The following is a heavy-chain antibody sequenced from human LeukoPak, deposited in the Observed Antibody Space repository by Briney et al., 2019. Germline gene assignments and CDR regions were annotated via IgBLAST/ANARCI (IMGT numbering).Heavy chain of an antibody. CDR1: GDSISTGTYS. Sequence: SETLSLTCAVSGDSISTGTYSWSWLRQPPGKGLEWIGFIYHSGNAYYNPSLKSRVTISVDRSQNRFSLRLSSVTAADTAVYYCARATSGRAAGDNSRYFDYWGQGTLVTVSS. V-gene: IGHV4-30-2*01. J-gene: IGHJ4*02. CDR3: ARATSGRAAGDNSRYFDY. CDR2: IYHSGNA. D-gene: IGHD4-23*01.